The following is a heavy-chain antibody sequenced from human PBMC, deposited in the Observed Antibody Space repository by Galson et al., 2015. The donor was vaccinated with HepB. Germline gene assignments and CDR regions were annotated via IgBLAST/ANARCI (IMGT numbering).Heavy chain of an antibody. Sequence: SLRLSCAASGLTFSDHHMDWVRQAPGKGLEWVGRIRNKANSYTTEYAASVKGRFSISRDDSKNSLYLQMISLKTEDTAVYYCTGGGRLAFWGQGALVTVSS. CDR3: TGGGRLAF. D-gene: IGHD3-16*01. J-gene: IGHJ4*02. CDR1: GLTFSDHH. CDR2: IRNKANSYTT. V-gene: IGHV3-72*01.